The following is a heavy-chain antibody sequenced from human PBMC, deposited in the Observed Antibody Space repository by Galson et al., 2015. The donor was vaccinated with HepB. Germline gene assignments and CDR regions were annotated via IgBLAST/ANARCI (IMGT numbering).Heavy chain of an antibody. CDR2: ISSSRSYI. Sequence: SLRLSCAVSGFSLSSYSMNWVRQAPGKELEWVSSISSSRSYIYYADSGKGRLTISRDNAKNSLYLEMNSLRAEDTAVYYCARAEDNSSGYDWVFYYYALDVWGQGTTVTVSS. J-gene: IGHJ6*02. CDR1: GFSLSSYS. CDR3: ARAEDNSSGYDWVFYYYALDV. D-gene: IGHD5-12*01. V-gene: IGHV3-21*01.